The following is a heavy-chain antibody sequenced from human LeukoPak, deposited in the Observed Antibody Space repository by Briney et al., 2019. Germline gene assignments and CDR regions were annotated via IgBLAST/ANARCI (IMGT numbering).Heavy chain of an antibody. CDR3: ATDIWFGESLMTYYFDY. CDR1: GYTLTELS. Sequence: ASVKVSCKVSGYTLTELSMHWVRQAPGKGLEWMGGFDPEDGETIYAQKFQGRVTVTEDTSTDTAYMELSSLRSEDTAVYYCATDIWFGESLMTYYFDYWGQGTLVTVSS. V-gene: IGHV1-24*01. J-gene: IGHJ4*02. CDR2: FDPEDGET. D-gene: IGHD3-10*01.